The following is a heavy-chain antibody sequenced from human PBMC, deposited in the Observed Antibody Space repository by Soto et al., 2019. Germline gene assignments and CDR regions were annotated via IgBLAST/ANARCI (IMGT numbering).Heavy chain of an antibody. CDR1: GFTFSSYA. CDR2: ISGSGGST. J-gene: IGHJ4*02. V-gene: IGHV3-23*01. Sequence: EVQLLESGGGLVQPGGSLRLSCAASGFTFSSYAMSWVRQAPGKGLEWVSAISGSGGSTYYADSVKGRFTISRDNSKNTLYLQMNSLRAEDTVVYYCALSTRVAVAGKSYWGQGTLVTVSS. CDR3: ALSTRVAVAGKSY. D-gene: IGHD6-19*01.